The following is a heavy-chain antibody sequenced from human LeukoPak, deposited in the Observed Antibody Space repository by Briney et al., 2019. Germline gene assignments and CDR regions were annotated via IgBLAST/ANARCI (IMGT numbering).Heavy chain of an antibody. CDR2: ITTYNGDT. V-gene: IGHV1-18*01. CDR3: ARRMNSGSYYPSYYFDY. CDR1: GYTFTNYG. J-gene: IGHJ4*02. Sequence: ASVKVSCKASGYTFTNYGFSWVRQAPGQGLEWMGWITTYNGDTNYAQKFQGRVTMTTDTSTSTAYMELRSLGSDDTAVYYCARRMNSGSYYPSYYFDYWGQGTLVTVSS. D-gene: IGHD3-10*01.